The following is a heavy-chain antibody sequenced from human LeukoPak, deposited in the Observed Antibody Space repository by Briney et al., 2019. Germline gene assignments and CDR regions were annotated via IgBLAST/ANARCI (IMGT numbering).Heavy chain of an antibody. CDR3: AKDPGLRGYYGAFDY. V-gene: IGHV3-23*01. CDR1: GFSVSSNY. J-gene: IGHJ4*02. CDR2: ISGSGGST. D-gene: IGHD3-3*01. Sequence: GGSLRLSCAASGFSVSSNYMSWVRQAPGKGLEWVSAISGSGGSTYCADSVKGRFTISRDNSKNTLYLQMNSLRAEDTAVYYCAKDPGLRGYYGAFDYWGQGTLVTVSS.